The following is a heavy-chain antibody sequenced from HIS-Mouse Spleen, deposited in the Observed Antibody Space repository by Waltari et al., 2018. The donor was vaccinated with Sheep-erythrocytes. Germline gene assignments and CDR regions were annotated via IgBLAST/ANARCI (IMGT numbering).Heavy chain of an antibody. CDR3: ARALANWGSSFDY. V-gene: IGHV4-30-4*01. J-gene: IGHJ4*02. D-gene: IGHD7-27*01. CDR1: GGSISSGDYY. CDR2: IYSSGST. Sequence: QVQLQESGPGLVKPSQTLSLTCTVSGGSISSGDYYWSWIRQPPGKGLEWLGYIYSSGSTYYNPSLKSRVTIAVDTSKNQFSLKLSSVAAADTAVYYCARALANWGSSFDYWGQGTLVTVSS.